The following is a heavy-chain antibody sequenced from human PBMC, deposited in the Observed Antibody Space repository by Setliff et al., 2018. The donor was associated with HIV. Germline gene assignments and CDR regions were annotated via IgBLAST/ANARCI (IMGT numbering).Heavy chain of an antibody. V-gene: IGHV4-4*08. CDR1: GGSISSYY. Sequence: PSETLSLTCTVSGGSISSYYWSWIRQPPGKGLEWIGYIYTSGSTNYNPSLKSRVTISVDTSKNQFSLKLSSVTAADTAVYYCARAGGSSWYMRAARPFGYWGQGTLVTVSS. D-gene: IGHD6-13*01. CDR3: ARAGGSSWYMRAARPFGY. J-gene: IGHJ4*02. CDR2: IYTSGST.